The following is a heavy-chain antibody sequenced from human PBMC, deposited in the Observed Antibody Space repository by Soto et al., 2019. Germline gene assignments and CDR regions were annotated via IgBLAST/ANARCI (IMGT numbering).Heavy chain of an antibody. CDR2: ISGNGYIT. CDR3: APVPAASSYYNTDV. D-gene: IGHD2-2*01. Sequence: GGSLRLSCAASGFTFSSYAMTWVRQAPGKGLEWVSTISGNGYITYYADSVQGRFTISRDNSKNTLYLEMNNLRAEDTAIYYCAPVPAASSYYNTDVWGQGTTVTVSS. J-gene: IGHJ6*02. V-gene: IGHV3-23*01. CDR1: GFTFSSYA.